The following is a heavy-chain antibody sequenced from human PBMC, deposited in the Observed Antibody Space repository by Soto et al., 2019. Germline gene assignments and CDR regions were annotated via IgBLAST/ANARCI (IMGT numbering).Heavy chain of an antibody. CDR3: AVGPAGDKVDS. CDR2: IYNSGST. D-gene: IGHD7-27*01. V-gene: IGHV4-4*02. J-gene: IGHJ4*02. Sequence: SETLSLTCAVSGGSSSSSNWWSWVRQPPGKGLEWIGHIYNSGSTYNNPSLNSRVFISLDTSKNQFSLNLSSVTAADTAVYYCAVGPAGDKVDSWGQGTLVTVSS. CDR1: GGSSSSSNW.